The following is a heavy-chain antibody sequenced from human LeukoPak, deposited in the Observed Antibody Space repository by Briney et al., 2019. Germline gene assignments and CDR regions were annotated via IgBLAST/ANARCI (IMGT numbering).Heavy chain of an antibody. CDR2: IIPIFGTT. D-gene: IGHD4-17*01. J-gene: IGHJ6*04. V-gene: IGHV1-69*06. Sequence: ASVKVSCKASGGTFSSYAISWVRQAPGQGLEWMGGIIPIFGTTNYAQKFQGRVTITADKSTSTAYMELSSLRSEDTAVYYSAGYDGAPADYGDLYCYYGMDVWGKGTTVTVSS. CDR3: AGYDGAPADYGDLYCYYGMDV. CDR1: GGTFSSYA.